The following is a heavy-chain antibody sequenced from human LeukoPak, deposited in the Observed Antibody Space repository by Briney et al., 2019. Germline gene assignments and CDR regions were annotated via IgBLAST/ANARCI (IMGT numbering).Heavy chain of an antibody. CDR1: GFTFSDYY. Sequence: GGALRLSCAAPGFTFSDYYMSWIRPAPGEGLEWVSYISSSGSTIYYADSVKGRCTISRDNAKKSLYLQKKRLRAEDTALYYTAKDGRSQLSAPGNWGQGTLVTVSS. CDR3: AKDGRSQLSAPGN. CDR2: ISSSGSTI. V-gene: IGHV3-11*01. D-gene: IGHD6-6*01. J-gene: IGHJ4*02.